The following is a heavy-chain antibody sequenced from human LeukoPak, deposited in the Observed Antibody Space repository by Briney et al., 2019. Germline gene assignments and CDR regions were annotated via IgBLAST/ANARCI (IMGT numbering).Heavy chain of an antibody. D-gene: IGHD3-10*01. CDR3: ARDLLEDYYGSGSYYTTFDY. CDR1: GYTFTGYY. Sequence: ASVKVSCKASGYTFTGYYMHWVRQAPGQGLEWMGRINPNSGGTNYAQKFQGRVTMTRDTSISTAYMELSRLRSDDTAVYYCARDLLEDYYGSGSYYTTFDYWGQGTLVTVSS. J-gene: IGHJ4*02. V-gene: IGHV1-2*06. CDR2: INPNSGGT.